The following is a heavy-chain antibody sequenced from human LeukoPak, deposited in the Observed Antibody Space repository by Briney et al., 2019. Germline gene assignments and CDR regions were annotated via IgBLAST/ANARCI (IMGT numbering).Heavy chain of an antibody. Sequence: GASVEVSCKASGYTFTSYYMHWVRQAPGQGLEWMGIINPSGGSTSYAQKFQGRVTMTRDTSTSTVYMELSSLRSEDTAVYYCARGSYYYDSSGVNWFDPWGQGTLVTVSS. CDR1: GYTFTSYY. CDR2: INPSGGST. J-gene: IGHJ5*02. D-gene: IGHD3-22*01. V-gene: IGHV1-46*01. CDR3: ARGSYYYDSSGVNWFDP.